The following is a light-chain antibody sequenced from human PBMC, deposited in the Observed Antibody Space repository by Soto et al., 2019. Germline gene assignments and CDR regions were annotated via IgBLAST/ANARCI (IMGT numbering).Light chain of an antibody. V-gene: IGLV2-11*01. Sequence: QSALTQPRSVSGSPGQSVTISCTGTSSDVGGYNHVSWYQQHPGKAPKLVIYDVSKRPSGVPDRFSGSKSGNTASLTISGLQAEDEADYYCCSYAGSIYVFGTGTKLTVL. CDR2: DVS. CDR1: SSDVGGYNH. J-gene: IGLJ1*01. CDR3: CSYAGSIYV.